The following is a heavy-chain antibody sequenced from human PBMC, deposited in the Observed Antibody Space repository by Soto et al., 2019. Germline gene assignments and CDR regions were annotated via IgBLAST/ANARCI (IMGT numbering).Heavy chain of an antibody. CDR2: INHSGST. Sequence: SETLSLTCAVYGGSFSGYYWSWIRQPPGKGLEWIGEINHSGSTNYNPSLKSRVTISVDTSKNQFSLKLSSVTAADTAVYYCARLGGLGRPRAFDIWGQVTMVTVS. CDR1: GGSFSGYY. CDR3: ARLGGLGRPRAFDI. D-gene: IGHD3-16*01. J-gene: IGHJ3*02. V-gene: IGHV4-34*01.